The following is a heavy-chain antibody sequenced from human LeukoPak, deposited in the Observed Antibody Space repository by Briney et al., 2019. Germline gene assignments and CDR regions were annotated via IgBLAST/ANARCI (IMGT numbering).Heavy chain of an antibody. J-gene: IGHJ4*02. CDR1: GFTFSSSA. CDR2: IYSGGST. D-gene: IGHD2-2*01. CDR3: ARDTNGVDY. V-gene: IGHV3-53*01. Sequence: AGGSLRLSCAASGFTFSSSAMSWVRQAPGKGLEWVSVIYSGGSTYNTDSVKGRFTISRDDSKNTLYLQMNSLRVEDTAVYYCARDTNGVDYWGQGALVTVSS.